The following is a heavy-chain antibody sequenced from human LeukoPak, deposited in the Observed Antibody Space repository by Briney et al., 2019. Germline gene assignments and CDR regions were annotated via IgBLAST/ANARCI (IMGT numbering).Heavy chain of an antibody. V-gene: IGHV1-2*02. CDR3: ARHFKGIAVADTADY. CDR1: GYTFTGYY. Sequence: ASVKVSCKASGYTFTGYYMHWVRQAPGQGLEWMGWINPNSGGTNYAQKFQGRVTMTRDTSISTAYMELSRLRSDDTDVYYCARHFKGIAVADTADYWGQGTLVTVSS. CDR2: INPNSGGT. J-gene: IGHJ4*02. D-gene: IGHD6-19*01.